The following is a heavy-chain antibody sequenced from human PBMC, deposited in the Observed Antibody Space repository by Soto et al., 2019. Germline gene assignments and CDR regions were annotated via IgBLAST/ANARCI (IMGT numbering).Heavy chain of an antibody. CDR2: ISYDGSNK. J-gene: IGHJ6*02. CDR1: GFTFSSYA. Sequence: QVQLVESGGGVVQPGRSLRLSCAASGFTFSSYAMHWVRQAPGKGLEWVAVISYDGSNKYYADSVKGRFTISRDNSKNTLDMQRNSLRAEDTAVYYCARGDGDYAAADNFFDYYYYGMDVWGQGTTVTVSS. D-gene: IGHD4-17*01. V-gene: IGHV3-30-3*01. CDR3: ARGDGDYAAADNFFDYYYYGMDV.